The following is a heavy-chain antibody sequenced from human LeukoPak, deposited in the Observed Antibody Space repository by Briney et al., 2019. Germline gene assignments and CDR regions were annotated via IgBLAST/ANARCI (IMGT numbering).Heavy chain of an antibody. CDR2: IVVGSNNS. D-gene: IGHD6-13*01. Sequence: SVKVSCKASGFPLSSSAVQWVRQAGGQRLEWIGWIVVGSNNSNYAQKFQERVTITRDMSTSTAYMELSSLRSEDTAVYYCAAPYSTRWFDLWGRGTLVTVSS. CDR3: AAPYSTRWFDL. CDR1: GFPLSSSA. J-gene: IGHJ5*02. V-gene: IGHV1-58*01.